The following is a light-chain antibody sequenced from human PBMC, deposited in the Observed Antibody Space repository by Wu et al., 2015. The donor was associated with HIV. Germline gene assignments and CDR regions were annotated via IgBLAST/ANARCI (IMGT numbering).Light chain of an antibody. Sequence: EIMMTQSPATLSVSPGERATLSCRASQSVTTNLAWYQQKPGQAPRLLIYGASTRATGIPARFSGSGSGTDFTLTISSMQSEDFATYYCQHYNNWPYTFGLGTNL. CDR2: GAS. CDR1: QSVTTN. CDR3: QHYNNWPYT. V-gene: IGKV3-15*01. J-gene: IGKJ2*01.